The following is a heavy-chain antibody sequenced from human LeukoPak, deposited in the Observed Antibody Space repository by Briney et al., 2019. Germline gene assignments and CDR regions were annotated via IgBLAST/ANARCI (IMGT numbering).Heavy chain of an antibody. Sequence: SETLSLTCTVSGDSISSGDYYWSWIRQPAGKGLEWIGRISSGGSTNYNPSLKSRVTISVDTSKNQFSLKLSSVTAADTAVYFCPSGPYAYDSSGAFDIWGEGTMVTVSS. CDR1: GDSISSGDYY. CDR2: ISSGGST. CDR3: PSGPYAYDSSGAFDI. J-gene: IGHJ3*02. V-gene: IGHV4-61*02. D-gene: IGHD3-22*01.